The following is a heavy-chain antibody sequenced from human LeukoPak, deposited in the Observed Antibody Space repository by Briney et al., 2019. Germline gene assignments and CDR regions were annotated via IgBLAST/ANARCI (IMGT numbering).Heavy chain of an antibody. Sequence: GASVKVSCKASGYPFTRYYIHWVRQAPGQGPEWMGWINPNSGGTHYAQTFQDRVTLTRDTSISTAYMELNRLRSDDTAVYYCARSRDSHGYPDAFDVWGRETMVTVSS. CDR2: INPNSGGT. CDR1: GYPFTRYY. V-gene: IGHV1-2*02. D-gene: IGHD3-22*01. CDR3: ARSRDSHGYPDAFDV. J-gene: IGHJ3*01.